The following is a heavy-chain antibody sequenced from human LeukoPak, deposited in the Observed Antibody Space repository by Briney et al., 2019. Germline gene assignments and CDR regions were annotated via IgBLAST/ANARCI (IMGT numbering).Heavy chain of an antibody. D-gene: IGHD2-2*02. CDR3: ARDESCVSCYTSGRCDP. CDR1: NFTFSHYG. Sequence: GGSLRLSCAASNFTFSHYGMHWVRQVPGKGPEWVAFIRYDGTYKYYTDSVKGRFTISRDNSKNTLYLQMISLRPEDTAVYYCARDESCVSCYTSGRCDPWGQGTLVTVSS. V-gene: IGHV3-30*02. CDR2: IRYDGTYK. J-gene: IGHJ5*02.